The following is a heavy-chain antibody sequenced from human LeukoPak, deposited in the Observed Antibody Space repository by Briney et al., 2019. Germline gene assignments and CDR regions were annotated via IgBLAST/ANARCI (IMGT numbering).Heavy chain of an antibody. J-gene: IGHJ4*02. CDR1: GFTFTSYS. CDR2: ISSGSSYI. V-gene: IGHV3-21*01. D-gene: IGHD1-1*01. Sequence: GGSLRLSCAPSGFTFTSYSMNWVRQAPGTGLEGVSSISSGSSYIYYADSVKGRFTISRDNAKNSLYLQMNSLRAEDTAVYYCVGGKGADYWGQGTLVTVSS. CDR3: VGGKGADY.